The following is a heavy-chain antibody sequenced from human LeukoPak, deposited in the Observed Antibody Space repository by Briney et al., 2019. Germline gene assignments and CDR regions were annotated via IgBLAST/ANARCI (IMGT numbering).Heavy chain of an antibody. J-gene: IGHJ4*02. V-gene: IGHV3-53*01. CDR1: GFTVSSNY. Sequence: GGSLRLSCAASGFTVSSNYMSRVRQAPGKGLEWVSVIYSGGSTYYADSVKGRFTISRDNSKNTLYLQMNSLRAEDTAVYYCARGAPSGGNLFEYWGQGTLVTVSS. D-gene: IGHD1-14*01. CDR2: IYSGGST. CDR3: ARGAPSGGNLFEY.